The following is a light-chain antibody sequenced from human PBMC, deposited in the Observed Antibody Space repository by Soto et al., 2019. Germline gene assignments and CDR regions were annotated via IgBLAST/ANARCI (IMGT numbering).Light chain of an antibody. CDR3: QQYDSSPPT. V-gene: IGKV3-20*01. Sequence: EIVLTQSPGTLSLSPGERATLSCRASQSVNSNYLAWYQLKPGQAPRRLIYGASNRSTDIPYRFSASGSGTDFTLTITRLEPEGFAVYYCQQYDSSPPTFGQGTKVEIK. CDR1: QSVNSNY. J-gene: IGKJ1*01. CDR2: GAS.